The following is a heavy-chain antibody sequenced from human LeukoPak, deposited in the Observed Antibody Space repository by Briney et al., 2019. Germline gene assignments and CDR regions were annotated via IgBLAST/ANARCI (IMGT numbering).Heavy chain of an antibody. D-gene: IGHD5-24*01. V-gene: IGHV1-69*05. CDR2: IMPLFGTA. Sequence: SVKISCKASGGTFNSYAISWVRQAPGQGLEWMGGIMPLFGTANYAQEFQGRVTFTTDESASTAYMEVSSLRSEDTAVYYCASGSLGDGYGVGDYYQYMDVWGKGTTVTVSS. CDR3: ASGSLGDGYGVGDYYQYMDV. J-gene: IGHJ6*03. CDR1: GGTFNSYA.